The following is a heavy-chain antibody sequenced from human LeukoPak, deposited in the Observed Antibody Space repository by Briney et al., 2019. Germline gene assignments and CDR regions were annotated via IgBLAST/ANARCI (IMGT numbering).Heavy chain of an antibody. CDR3: ARELPNYFDY. CDR1: GDSISSNNW. J-gene: IGHJ4*02. Sequence: PSETLSLTCAVSGDSISSNNWWSWVRQPPGKGLEWIGEINHSGSTNYNPSLKSRVTISIDKFKNQFSLKLSSVTAADTAVYYCARELPNYFDYWGQGTLVTVSS. CDR2: INHSGST. V-gene: IGHV4-4*02.